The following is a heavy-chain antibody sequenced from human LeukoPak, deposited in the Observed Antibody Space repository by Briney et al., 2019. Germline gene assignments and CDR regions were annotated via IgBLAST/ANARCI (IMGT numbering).Heavy chain of an antibody. CDR3: ARRGQLWSDYYYYGMDV. D-gene: IGHD5-18*01. Sequence: GGSLRLSCAASGFTFSSYGMHWVRQAPGKGLEWVAVIWYDGSNKYYADSAKGRFTISRDNSKNTLYLQMNSLRAEDTAVYYCARRGQLWSDYYYYGMDVWGQGTTVTVSS. V-gene: IGHV3-33*01. CDR2: IWYDGSNK. CDR1: GFTFSSYG. J-gene: IGHJ6*02.